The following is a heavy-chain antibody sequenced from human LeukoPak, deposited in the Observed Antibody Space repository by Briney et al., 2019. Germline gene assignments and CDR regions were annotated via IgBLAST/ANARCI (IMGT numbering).Heavy chain of an antibody. Sequence: PGRSLRLSCAASGFTFSSYGMHWVRQAPGKGLEWVAVIWYDGSNKYYADSVKGRFTISRDNSKNTLYLQMNSLRAEDTAVYYCSRGPLGRGSVDYWGQGTLVTVSS. D-gene: IGHD2-15*01. CDR3: SRGPLGRGSVDY. J-gene: IGHJ4*02. V-gene: IGHV3-33*01. CDR1: GFTFSSYG. CDR2: IWYDGSNK.